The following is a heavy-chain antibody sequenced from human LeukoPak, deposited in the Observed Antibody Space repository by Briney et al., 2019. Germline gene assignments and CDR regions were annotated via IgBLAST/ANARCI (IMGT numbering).Heavy chain of an antibody. CDR1: GYTFTDYY. J-gene: IGHJ4*02. CDR3: ARGHYSDSSGSHEC. D-gene: IGHD3-22*01. Sequence: ASVKVSCKASGYTFTDYYMHWVRQAPGQGLEWMGWINPNSGDTNSAQKFQGRVTMTRGTSITTAYMELRRLTSDDTAVYYCARGHYSDSSGSHECWGQGTPVTVSS. CDR2: INPNSGDT. V-gene: IGHV1-2*02.